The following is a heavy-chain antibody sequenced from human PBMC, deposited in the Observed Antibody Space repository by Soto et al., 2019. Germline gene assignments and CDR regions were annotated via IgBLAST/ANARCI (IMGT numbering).Heavy chain of an antibody. CDR3: ARVAAEMATIPVFDY. J-gene: IGHJ4*02. CDR2: ISYDGSNK. V-gene: IGHV3-30-3*01. Sequence: QVQLVESGGGVVQPGRSLRLSCAASGFTFSSYAMHWVRQAPGKGLEWVAVISYDGSNKYYADSVKGRFTISRDNSKNTLYLQMNSLRAEDTAVYYCARVAAEMATIPVFDYWGQGTLVTVSS. D-gene: IGHD5-12*01. CDR1: GFTFSSYA.